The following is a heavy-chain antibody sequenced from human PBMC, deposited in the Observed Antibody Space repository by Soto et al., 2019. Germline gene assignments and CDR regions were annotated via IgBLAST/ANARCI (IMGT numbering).Heavy chain of an antibody. V-gene: IGHV3-21*01. J-gene: IGHJ4*02. CDR3: ARAHYYDSSGPNSHY. CDR1: GFTFSSYS. CDR2: ISSSSSYI. Sequence: EVQLVESGGGLVKPGGSLRLSCAASGFTFSSYSMNWVRQAPGKGLEWVSSISSSSSYIYYADSVKGRFTISRDNAKNSLYLQMNSLRAEDTAVYYCARAHYYDSSGPNSHYWGQGTLVTVSS. D-gene: IGHD3-22*01.